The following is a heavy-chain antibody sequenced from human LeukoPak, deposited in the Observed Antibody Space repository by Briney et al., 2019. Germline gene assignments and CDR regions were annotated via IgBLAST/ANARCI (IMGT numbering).Heavy chain of an antibody. CDR1: GFAFNRHA. Sequence: GGALRLSCAASGFAFNRHAMNWVGPAAGQGLEGISHICRCRDILYHPASARGRFTISRDNAENSLYLQMNRLRVEDTAVYYCSRYGSGQNYRDPFDFWGQGTLVTVSP. D-gene: IGHD3-10*01. J-gene: IGHJ4*02. CDR2: ICRCRDIL. V-gene: IGHV3-48*01. CDR3: SRYGSGQNYRDPFDF.